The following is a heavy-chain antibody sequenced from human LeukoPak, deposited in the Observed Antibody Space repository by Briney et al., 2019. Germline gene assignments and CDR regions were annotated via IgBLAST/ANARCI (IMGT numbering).Heavy chain of an antibody. CDR1: GFTFSTYW. Sequence: GGSLRLSCAASGFTFSTYWMSWVRQAPGKGLEWVANIKQDGSEKYYVDSVKGRFTISRDNAKSSLYPQMNSLRAEDTAVYYCARRQYGSGIFLYYYFDYWGQGTLVTVSS. J-gene: IGHJ4*02. CDR3: ARRQYGSGIFLYYYFDY. V-gene: IGHV3-7*01. CDR2: IKQDGSEK. D-gene: IGHD3-10*01.